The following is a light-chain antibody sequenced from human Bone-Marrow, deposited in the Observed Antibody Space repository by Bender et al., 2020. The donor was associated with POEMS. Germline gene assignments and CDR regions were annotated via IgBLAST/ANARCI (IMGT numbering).Light chain of an antibody. Sequence: QSALTQPPSLSGTPGQRVTISCSGGSSNIGNNHVYWYQHIPGTAPKVVIYTRNRRASGVPDRFSGSSSGTTVTLTISGVQAEDEADYYCQSTDSIVPYVVFGGGTKLTVL. J-gene: IGLJ2*01. CDR1: SSNIGNNH. CDR2: TRN. V-gene: IGLV1-47*01. CDR3: QSTDSIVPYVV.